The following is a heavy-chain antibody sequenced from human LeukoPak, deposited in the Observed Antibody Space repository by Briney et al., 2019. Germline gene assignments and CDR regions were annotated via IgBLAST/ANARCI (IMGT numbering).Heavy chain of an antibody. V-gene: IGHV4-39*07. D-gene: IGHD1-26*01. CDR3: AGGHSGSSAKILYYYYMDV. Sequence: PSETLSLTCTVSGGSISSSSYYWGWIRQPPGKGLEWIGSIYYSGSTYYNPSLKSRVTISIDTAKNQFSLRVRSVTAADTAIYYCAGGHSGSSAKILYYYYMDVWGKGTTVTVSS. CDR2: IYYSGST. J-gene: IGHJ6*03. CDR1: GGSISSSSYY.